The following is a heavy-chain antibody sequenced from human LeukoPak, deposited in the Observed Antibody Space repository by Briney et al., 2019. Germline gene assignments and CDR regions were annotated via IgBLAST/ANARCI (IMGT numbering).Heavy chain of an antibody. V-gene: IGHV3-21*01. D-gene: IGHD6-6*01. CDR1: GFTFGSYS. Sequence: GGSLRLSCVASGFTFGSYSMNWVRQAPGKGLEWVSFISSRSRYIYYADSMKGRFTISRDNAKNSLYLQMNSLRAEDTAVYYCVRDAEYSSSSGLYYFDYWGQGTLVTVSS. J-gene: IGHJ4*02. CDR2: ISSRSRYI. CDR3: VRDAEYSSSSGLYYFDY.